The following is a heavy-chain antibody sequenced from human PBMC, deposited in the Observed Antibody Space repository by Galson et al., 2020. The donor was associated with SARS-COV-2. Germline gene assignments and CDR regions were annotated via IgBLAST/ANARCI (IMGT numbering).Heavy chain of an antibody. D-gene: IGHD1-26*01. J-gene: IGHJ4*02. CDR2: IYYSGST. CDR3: ARSDGVGFDY. Sequence: ETSETLSLTCTVSGGSISSGDYYWSWIRQPPGKGLEWIGYIYYSGSTYYNPSLKSRVTISVDTSKNQFSLKLSSVTAADTAVYYCARSDGVGFDYWGQGTLVTVSS. CDR1: GGSISSGDYY. V-gene: IGHV4-30-4*01.